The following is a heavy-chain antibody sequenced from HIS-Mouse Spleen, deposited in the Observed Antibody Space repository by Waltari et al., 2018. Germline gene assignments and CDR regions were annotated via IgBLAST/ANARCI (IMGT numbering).Heavy chain of an antibody. V-gene: IGHV4-39*07. Sequence: QLQLQESGPGLVKPSETLSLTGTVSGGSISSSSYYWGWTRQPPGKGLEWIGSIYYSGSTYYNPSLKSRVTISVDTSKNQFSLKLSSVTAADTAVYYCAREIPYSSSWYDWYFDLWGRGTLVTVSS. CDR3: AREIPYSSSWYDWYFDL. J-gene: IGHJ2*01. D-gene: IGHD6-13*01. CDR1: GGSISSSSYY. CDR2: IYYSGST.